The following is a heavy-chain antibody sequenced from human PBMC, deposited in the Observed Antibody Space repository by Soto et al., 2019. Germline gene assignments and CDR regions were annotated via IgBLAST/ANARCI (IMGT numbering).Heavy chain of an antibody. V-gene: IGHV3-74*01. J-gene: IGHJ4*02. CDR3: ARYYYSAADY. CDR2: IVSDGSTT. D-gene: IGHD2-21*02. Sequence: EVQLVESGGGLVQPGGSLRLSCVASGFSFSSYWMHWVRQAPGKGLVWVSRIVSDGSTTFYADSVKGRFTVSRDNAKNTLYLQMNSLRADDTAVYYCARYYYSAADYWGQGTLVTVSS. CDR1: GFSFSSYW.